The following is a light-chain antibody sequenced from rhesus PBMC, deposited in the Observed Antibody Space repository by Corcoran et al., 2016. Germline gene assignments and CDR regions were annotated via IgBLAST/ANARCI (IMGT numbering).Light chain of an antibody. J-gene: IGKJ1*01. V-gene: IGKV1-22*01. Sequence: DIQMTQSPSSLSASVGDTLIITCRASQTISSVFAWYHQKPGKAPNLLIYKASCLQSGVPSRFSGSGSGTDFTLTISSLQPEDFATYYCLQDSHSPWTFGQGTKVEIK. CDR1: QTISSV. CDR2: KAS. CDR3: LQDSHSPWT.